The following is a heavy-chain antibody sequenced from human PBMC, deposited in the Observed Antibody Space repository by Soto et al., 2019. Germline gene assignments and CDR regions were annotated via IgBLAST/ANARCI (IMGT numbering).Heavy chain of an antibody. CDR3: AKATATGGGAFDI. V-gene: IGHV3-23*01. J-gene: IGHJ3*02. Sequence: GGSLRLSCTASGFTCSSYDMSWVRQAPGKGLEWVSTILVGGSTYYADSVKGRFTISRDNSKNTLYLQMNSLTAGDTAVYYCAKATATGGGAFDICGQGTMVTVSS. CDR1: GFTCSSYD. CDR2: ILVGGST. D-gene: IGHD2-8*02.